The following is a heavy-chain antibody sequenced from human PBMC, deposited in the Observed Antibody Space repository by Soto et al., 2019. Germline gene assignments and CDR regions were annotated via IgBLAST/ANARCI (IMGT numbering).Heavy chain of an antibody. D-gene: IGHD6-6*01. CDR2: ISSSGSTI. CDR1: GFTFSSYE. CDR3: AQRSSSEDYYYYGMDV. J-gene: IGHJ6*02. V-gene: IGHV3-48*03. Sequence: EVQLVESGGGLVQPGGSLRLSCAASGFTFSSYEMNWVSQAPGKGLEWVSYISSSGSTIYYADSVKGRFTISRDNAKNSLYLKMNSLRAEDTAVYYCAQRSSSEDYYYYGMDVWGQGTTVTVSS.